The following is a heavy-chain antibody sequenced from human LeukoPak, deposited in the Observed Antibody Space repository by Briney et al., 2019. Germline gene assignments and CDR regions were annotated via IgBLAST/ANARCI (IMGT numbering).Heavy chain of an antibody. CDR3: VRDHYYSMDV. CDR2: IHSDGKTT. J-gene: IGHJ6*03. V-gene: IGHV3-74*01. Sequence: GGSLRLSCVASGFTFSSTRMHWVRHVPGKGLVWDSRIHSDGKTTIYADSVKGRFTISRDNAKNTLYPQINSQRAGDTSVLYCVRDHYYSMDVWGKGTTVTISS. CDR1: GFTFSSTR.